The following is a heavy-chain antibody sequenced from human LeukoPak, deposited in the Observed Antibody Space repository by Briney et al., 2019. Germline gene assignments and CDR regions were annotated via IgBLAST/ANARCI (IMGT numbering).Heavy chain of an antibody. V-gene: IGHV1-69*05. D-gene: IGHD3-10*01. CDR2: IIPIFGTA. CDR3: ARDGWIRYYGSGSYSGYYFDY. CDR1: GGTFSSCA. Sequence: SVKVSCKASGGTFSSCAISWVRQAPGQGLEWMGRIIPIFGTANYAQKFQGRVTITTDESTSTAYMELSSLRSEDTAVYYCARDGWIRYYGSGSYSGYYFDYWGQGTLVTVSS. J-gene: IGHJ4*02.